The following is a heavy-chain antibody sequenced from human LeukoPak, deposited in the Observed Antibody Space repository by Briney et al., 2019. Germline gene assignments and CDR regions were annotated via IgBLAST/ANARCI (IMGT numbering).Heavy chain of an antibody. CDR2: INPNSGGT. CDR3: ARDRDGYNDAYDI. J-gene: IGHJ3*02. V-gene: IGHV1-2*02. Sequence: ASVKVSCKASGYTFTSYYMHWVRQAPGQGLEWMGWINPNSGGTNYAQKFQGRVTMTRDTFISTAYMELSRLRSDDTAVYYCARDRDGYNDAYDIWGQGTMVTVSS. CDR1: GYTFTSYY. D-gene: IGHD5-24*01.